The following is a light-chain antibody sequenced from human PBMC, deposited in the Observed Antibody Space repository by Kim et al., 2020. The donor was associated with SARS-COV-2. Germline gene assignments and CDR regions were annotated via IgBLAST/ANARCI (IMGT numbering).Light chain of an antibody. V-gene: IGKV1-27*01. J-gene: IGKJ4*01. Sequence: QMTQSPSSLSASVGDKVTITCRASQGIDNFLAWYQQKPGKVPKLLIYATSTLHSGVPARFSGGGSGTYFTLTITGLQPEDVATYYCTKYNGPPLTFGGGTKVDIK. CDR3: TKYNGPPLT. CDR2: ATS. CDR1: QGIDNF.